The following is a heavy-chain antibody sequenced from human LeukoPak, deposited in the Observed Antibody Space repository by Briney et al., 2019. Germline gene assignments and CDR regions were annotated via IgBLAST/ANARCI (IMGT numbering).Heavy chain of an antibody. V-gene: IGHV4-59*01. CDR1: GGSISSYY. D-gene: IGHD3-22*01. CDR2: IYYSGST. CDR3: AREGYDSSGIDY. Sequence: SETLSLTCTVSGGSISSYYWSWIRQPPEKGLEWIGYIYYSGSTNYNPSLKSRVTISVDTSKNQFSLKLSSVTAADTAVYYCAREGYDSSGIDYWGQGTLVTVSS. J-gene: IGHJ4*02.